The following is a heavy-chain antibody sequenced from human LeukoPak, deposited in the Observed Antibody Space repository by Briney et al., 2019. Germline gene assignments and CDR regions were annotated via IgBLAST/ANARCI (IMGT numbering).Heavy chain of an antibody. D-gene: IGHD3-22*01. CDR3: ARGYDSSGYPFDP. CDR1: GGSISSYY. J-gene: IGHJ5*02. CDR2: IYYSGST. V-gene: IGHV4-59*01. Sequence: SETLSLTCTVSGGSISSYYWSWIRQPPGKGLEWIGYIYYSGSTNYNPSLKSRVTISADTSKNQFSLKLSSVTAADTAVYYCARGYDSSGYPFDPWGQGTLVTVSS.